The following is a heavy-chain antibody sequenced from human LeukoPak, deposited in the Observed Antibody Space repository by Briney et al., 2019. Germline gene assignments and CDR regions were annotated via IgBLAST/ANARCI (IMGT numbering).Heavy chain of an antibody. CDR3: ARAAAGTSFDY. V-gene: IGHV1-46*01. J-gene: IGHJ4*02. Sequence: GASVKVSCKSSGYTFTSYYMHWVRQAPGQGLEWMGIINPSGGSTSYAQKFQGRVTMTRDMSTSTVYMELSSLRSEDTAVYYCARAAAGTSFDYWGQGTLVTVSS. CDR2: INPSGGST. CDR1: GYTFTSYY. D-gene: IGHD6-13*01.